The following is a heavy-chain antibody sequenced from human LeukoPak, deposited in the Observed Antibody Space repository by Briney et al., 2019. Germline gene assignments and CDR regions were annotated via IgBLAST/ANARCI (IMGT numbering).Heavy chain of an antibody. D-gene: IGHD1-26*01. CDR2: ISWNSGSI. CDR1: GFTFDDYA. V-gene: IGHV3-9*01. J-gene: IGHJ4*02. Sequence: GGSLRLSCAASGFTFDDYAMHWVRQAPGKGLEWVSGISWNSGSIGYADSVKGRFTISRDNAKNSLYLQMNSLRAEDTALYYCARIGGDGSSDYWGQGTLVTVSS. CDR3: ARIGGDGSSDY.